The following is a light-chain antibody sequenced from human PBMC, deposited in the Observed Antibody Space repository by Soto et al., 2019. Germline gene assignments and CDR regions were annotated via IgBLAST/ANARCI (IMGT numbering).Light chain of an antibody. Sequence: VMRQSPASLSVSPGDRASLSCRASQSVSSYLAWYRQIAGQARRLLIHLATIRAAGIPDRFTRSGSGTDFTLTISRLEPEDFAVYYCQQYDTSPNLFGQGTRLEI. V-gene: IGKV3-20*01. J-gene: IGKJ5*01. CDR3: QQYDTSPNL. CDR1: QSVSSY. CDR2: LAT.